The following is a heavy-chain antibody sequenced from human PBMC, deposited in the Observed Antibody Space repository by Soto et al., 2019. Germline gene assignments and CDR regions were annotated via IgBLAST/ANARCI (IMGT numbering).Heavy chain of an antibody. CDR1: GGSVSSGSYY. CDR3: ASFPYIVGATTA. CDR2: IYYSGST. J-gene: IGHJ5*02. D-gene: IGHD1-26*01. V-gene: IGHV4-61*01. Sequence: PSETLSLTCTVSGGSVSSGSYYWSWIRQPPGKGLEWIGYIYYSGSTNYNPSLKSRVTISVDTSKNQFSLKLSSVTAADTAVYYCASFPYIVGATTAWGQGTLLTVSS.